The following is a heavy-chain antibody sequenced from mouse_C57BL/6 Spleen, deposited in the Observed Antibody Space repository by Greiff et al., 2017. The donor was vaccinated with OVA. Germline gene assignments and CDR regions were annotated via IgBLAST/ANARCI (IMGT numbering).Heavy chain of an antibody. V-gene: IGHV1-76*01. J-gene: IGHJ1*03. CDR3: ARDYDYDERYFDV. Sequence: VQLQQSGAELVRPGASVKLSCKASGYTFTDYYINWVKQRPGQGLEWIARIYPGSGNTYYNEKFKGKATLTAEKSSSTAYMQLSSLTSEDSAVYFCARDYDYDERYFDVWGTGTTVTVSS. CDR1: GYTFTDYY. CDR2: IYPGSGNT. D-gene: IGHD2-4*01.